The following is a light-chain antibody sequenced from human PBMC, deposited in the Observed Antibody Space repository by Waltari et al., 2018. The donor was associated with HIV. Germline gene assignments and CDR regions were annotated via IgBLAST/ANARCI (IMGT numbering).Light chain of an antibody. CDR2: WAS. CDR3: QQYYRKPPT. V-gene: IGKV4-1*01. J-gene: IGKJ1*01. CDR1: QSALFTSNNKNY. Sequence: DIVMTQSPDSLAVSLGERATINCKSSQSALFTSNNKNYLAWYQQKPGQPPKLLIYWASTRESGVPDRFSGSGSGTDFTLTISSLQAEDVAVYYCQQYYRKPPTFGQGTKVEIK.